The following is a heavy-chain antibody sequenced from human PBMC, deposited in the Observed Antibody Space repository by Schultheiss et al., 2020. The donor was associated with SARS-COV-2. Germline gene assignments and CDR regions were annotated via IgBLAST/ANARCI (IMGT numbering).Heavy chain of an antibody. J-gene: IGHJ6*02. D-gene: IGHD2-2*01. CDR2: IIPIFGTA. CDR1: GYTFTSYG. Sequence: ASVKVSCKASGYTFTSYGISWVRQAPGQGLEWMGGIIPIFGTANYAQKLQGRVTMTTDTSTSTAYMELRSLRSDDTAVYYCAREGASSNFYGMDVWGQGTAVTVSS. V-gene: IGHV1-18*01. CDR3: AREGASSNFYGMDV.